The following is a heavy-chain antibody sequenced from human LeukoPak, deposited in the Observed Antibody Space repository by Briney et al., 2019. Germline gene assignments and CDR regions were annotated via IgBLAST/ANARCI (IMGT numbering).Heavy chain of an antibody. J-gene: IGHJ4*02. Sequence: SSETLSLTCTVSGGSISSSSYYWGWIRQPPGKGLEWIGSIYYSGSTYYNPSLKSRVTISVDTSKNQFSLKLSSVTAADTAVYYCARQGRIAAAGNYWGQGTLVTVSS. CDR1: GGSISSSSYY. CDR2: IYYSGST. D-gene: IGHD6-13*01. CDR3: ARQGRIAAAGNY. V-gene: IGHV4-39*01.